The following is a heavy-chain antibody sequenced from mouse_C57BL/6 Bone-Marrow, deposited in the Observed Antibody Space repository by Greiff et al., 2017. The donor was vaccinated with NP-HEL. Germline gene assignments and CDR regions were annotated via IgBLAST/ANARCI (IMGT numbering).Heavy chain of an antibody. Sequence: VQLQQPGAELVKPGASVKLSCKASGYTFTSYWMHWVKQRPGQGLEWIGMIHPNSCSTNYNEKFKSKATLTVDKSSSTAYMQLSSLTSEDSAVYYCARRYGSSSWYFDVWGTGTTVTVSS. D-gene: IGHD1-1*01. V-gene: IGHV1-64*01. J-gene: IGHJ1*03. CDR3: ARRYGSSSWYFDV. CDR2: IHPNSCST. CDR1: GYTFTSYW.